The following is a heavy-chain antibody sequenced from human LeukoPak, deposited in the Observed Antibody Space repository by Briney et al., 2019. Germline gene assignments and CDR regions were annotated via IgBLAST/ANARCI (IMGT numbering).Heavy chain of an antibody. J-gene: IGHJ4*02. CDR1: GFTFSSYG. Sequence: PGGSLRLSCAASGFTFSSYGMHWVRQAPGKGLEWVAFIRYDGSNKYYADSVKGRFTISRDNSKNTLYLQMNSLRAEDTAVYCCAKDDYVVLDYWGQGTLVTVSS. CDR2: IRYDGSNK. CDR3: AKDDYVVLDY. D-gene: IGHD4-17*01. V-gene: IGHV3-30*02.